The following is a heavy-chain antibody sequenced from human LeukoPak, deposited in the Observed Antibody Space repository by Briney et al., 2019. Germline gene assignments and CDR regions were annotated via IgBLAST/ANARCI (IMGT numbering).Heavy chain of an antibody. V-gene: IGHV3-48*04. CDR1: GFTFSSYG. CDR2: ISSSSSTI. J-gene: IGHJ6*03. Sequence: GGSLRLSCAASGFTFSSYGMTWVRQAPGKGLEWVSYISSSSSTIYYADSVKGRFTISRDNSKNSLYLQMNSLGAEDTALYYCAKDGGYCSSTSCYMDVWGKGTTVTVSS. D-gene: IGHD2-2*01. CDR3: AKDGGYCSSTSCYMDV.